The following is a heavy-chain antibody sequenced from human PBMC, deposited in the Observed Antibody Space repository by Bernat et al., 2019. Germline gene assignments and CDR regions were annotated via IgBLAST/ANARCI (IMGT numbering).Heavy chain of an antibody. CDR1: GFSLTTSGVG. J-gene: IGHJ4*02. CDR2: IYWDDDK. Sequence: QITLKESGPTLVKPTQTLTLTCTFSGFSLTTSGVGVGWIRQPPGKTLEWLAHIYWDDDKRYRPSLKSRLTITKDTSKNQVVLTLTNIDAVDTATYYCAHYVAPLSTDYFDHGGQGTLVTVSS. D-gene: IGHD2-8*02. CDR3: AHYVAPLSTDYFDH. V-gene: IGHV2-5*02.